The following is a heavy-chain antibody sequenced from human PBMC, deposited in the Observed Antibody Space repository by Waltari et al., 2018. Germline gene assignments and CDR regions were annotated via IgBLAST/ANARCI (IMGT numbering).Heavy chain of an antibody. CDR3: AKGVRGGTVSSM. J-gene: IGHJ4*02. CDR2: IRDDGSNK. CDR1: GFTFSSYG. V-gene: IGHV3-30*02. Sequence: QVQLVESGGGVVQPGGSLRLSCAASGFTFSSYGMHWVRQAPGKGLEWVAFIRDDGSNKYYADYVKGRFTIYRDNSKNTLYLQMNSLRAEDTAVYYCAKGVRGGTVSSMWGQGTLVTVSS. D-gene: IGHD1-1*01.